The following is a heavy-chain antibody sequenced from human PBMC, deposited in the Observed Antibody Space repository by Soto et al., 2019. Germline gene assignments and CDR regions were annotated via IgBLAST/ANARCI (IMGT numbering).Heavy chain of an antibody. CDR3: ARGALSGYDLAVYYYYYMDV. V-gene: IGHV3-48*01. Sequence: EVQLVESGGGLVQPGGSLRLSCAASGFTFSSYSMNWVRQAPGKGLEWVSYISSSSSTIYYADSVKGRFTISRDNAKNSLYLQMNSLRAEDTAVYYCARGALSGYDLAVYYYYYMDVWGKWTTVTVSS. CDR1: GFTFSSYS. CDR2: ISSSSSTI. D-gene: IGHD5-12*01. J-gene: IGHJ6*03.